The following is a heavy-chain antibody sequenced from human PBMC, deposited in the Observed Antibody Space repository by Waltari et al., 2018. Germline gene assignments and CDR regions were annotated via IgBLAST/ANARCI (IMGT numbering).Heavy chain of an antibody. Sequence: QVQLQESGPGLVKPSQTLSLTCTVSGGSISSGGYYWSWIRQHPGKGLGWSGYIYYSGSTYYNPSLTSRVTISVDTSKNQFSLKLSSVTAADTAVYYCARASYYYDSSGYYFDYWGQGTLVTVSS. CDR3: ARASYYYDSSGYYFDY. J-gene: IGHJ4*02. D-gene: IGHD3-22*01. CDR1: GGSISSGGYY. CDR2: IYYSGST. V-gene: IGHV4-31*03.